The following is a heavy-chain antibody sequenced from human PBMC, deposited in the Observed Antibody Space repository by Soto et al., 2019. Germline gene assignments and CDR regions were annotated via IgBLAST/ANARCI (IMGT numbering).Heavy chain of an antibody. CDR2: ISGSGGST. CDR3: AKDPPDSSSWNYNYYYYGMDV. D-gene: IGHD6-13*01. CDR1: GFTFSSYG. V-gene: IGHV3-23*01. J-gene: IGHJ6*02. Sequence: PGGSLRLSCAASGFTFSSYGMSWVRQAPGKGLEWVSAISGSGGSTYYADSVKGRFTISRDNSKNTLYLQMNSLRAEDTAVYYCAKDPPDSSSWNYNYYYYGMDVWGQETRV.